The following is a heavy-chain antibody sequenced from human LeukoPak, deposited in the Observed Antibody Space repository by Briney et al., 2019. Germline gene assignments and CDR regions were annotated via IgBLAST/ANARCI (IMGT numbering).Heavy chain of an antibody. CDR1: GGSFSGYY. D-gene: IGHD3-3*01. V-gene: IGHV4-34*01. J-gene: IGHJ4*02. Sequence: PSETLSLTCAVYGGSFSGYYWSWIRQPPGKGLEWIGEINHSGSTNYNPSLKGRVTISVDTSKNQFSLKLSSVTAADTAVYYCASLEWLPYYFGYWGQGTLVTVSS. CDR3: ASLEWLPYYFGY. CDR2: INHSGST.